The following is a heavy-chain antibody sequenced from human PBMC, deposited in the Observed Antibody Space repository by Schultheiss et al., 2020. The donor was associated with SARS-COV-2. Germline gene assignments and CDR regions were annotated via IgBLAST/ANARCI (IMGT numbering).Heavy chain of an antibody. CDR1: GYTFTSYA. CDR3: ARDRDSSSWQGGY. V-gene: IGHV1-2*04. D-gene: IGHD6-13*01. Sequence: ASVKVSCKASGYTFTSYAMHWVRQAPGQGLEWMGWINPNSGGTNYAQKFQGWVTMTRDTSISTAYMELSRLRSDDTAVYYCARDRDSSSWQGGYWGQGTLVTVSS. J-gene: IGHJ4*02. CDR2: INPNSGGT.